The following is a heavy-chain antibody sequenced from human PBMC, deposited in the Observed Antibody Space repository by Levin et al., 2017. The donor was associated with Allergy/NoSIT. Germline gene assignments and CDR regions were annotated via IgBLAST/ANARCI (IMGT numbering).Heavy chain of an antibody. CDR1: GFTFGDYA. CDR3: TRAAGDGYNLGAFDI. CDR2: IRSKAYGGTT. V-gene: IGHV3-49*03. D-gene: IGHD5-24*01. J-gene: IGHJ3*02. Sequence: PGGSLRLSCTASGFTFGDYAMSWFRQAPGKGLEWVGFIRSKAYGGTTEYAASVKGRFTISRDDSKSIAYLQMNSLKTEDTAVYYCTRAAGDGYNLGAFDIWGQGTMVTVSS.